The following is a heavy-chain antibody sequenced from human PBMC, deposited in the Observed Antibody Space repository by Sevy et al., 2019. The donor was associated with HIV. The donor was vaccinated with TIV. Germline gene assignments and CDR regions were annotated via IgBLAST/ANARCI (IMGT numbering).Heavy chain of an antibody. J-gene: IGHJ6*02. CDR3: ARGPYYYDSSGYYWTYYYYGMDV. CDR2: IYPGDSDT. V-gene: IGHV5-51*01. CDR1: GYSFTSYW. D-gene: IGHD3-22*01. Sequence: GESLKISCKGSGYSFTSYWIGWVCQMPGKGLEWMGIIYPGDSDTRYSPSFQGQVTISADKSISTAYLQWSSLKASDTAMYYCARGPYYYDSSGYYWTYYYYGMDVWGQGTTVTVS.